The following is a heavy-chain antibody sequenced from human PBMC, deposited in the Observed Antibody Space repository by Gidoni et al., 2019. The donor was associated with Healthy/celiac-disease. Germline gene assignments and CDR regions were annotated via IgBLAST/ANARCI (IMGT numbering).Heavy chain of an antibody. Sequence: EFRLVESGGGLVQLGSSLELSCAPSGFPSVAYAMPWVRQAPGKGLEWVAGSRGKRGRIGYADDVKDRFNIYRDKAKITMYREKNRMRAEEKVLYDCAKDTGGDSSGKDMRTGDGYYDGMDVWGQGTTVTVSS. CDR2: SRGKRGRI. CDR1: GFPSVAYA. CDR3: AKDTGGDSSGKDMRTGDGYYDGMDV. D-gene: IGHD3-22*01. V-gene: IGHV3-9*02. J-gene: IGHJ6*02.